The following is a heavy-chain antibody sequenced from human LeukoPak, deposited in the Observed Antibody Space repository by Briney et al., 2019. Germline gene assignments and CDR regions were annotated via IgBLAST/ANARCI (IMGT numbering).Heavy chain of an antibody. J-gene: IGHJ4*02. CDR1: GFTFSSYA. CDR2: INHSGST. V-gene: IGHV4-34*01. CDR3: ARSRTPYSGGDKRSYYFDS. D-gene: IGHD2-21*02. Sequence: GSLRLSCAASGFTFSSYAMTWVRQSPGKGLEWIGEINHSGSTNYNPSLKSRVTISVDTSKTQSSLKLSSVTAADTAVYYCARSRTPYSGGDKRSYYFDSWGQGTLVTVSS.